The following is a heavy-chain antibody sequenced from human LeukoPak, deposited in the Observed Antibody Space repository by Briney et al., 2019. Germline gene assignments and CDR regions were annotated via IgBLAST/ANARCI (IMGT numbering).Heavy chain of an antibody. V-gene: IGHV3-48*04. CDR2: ISSSSRSK. J-gene: IGHJ4*02. Sequence: PGGSLRLSCETSGVTFSSFSLNWVRQAPGQGLEWLSYISSSSRSKYYADSVKGRFIVSTDNAKNSLYLQMDSLRAEDTALYYCASQSSGSSTRAPDFWGQGTLVTVSS. CDR1: GVTFSSFS. CDR3: ASQSSGSSTRAPDF. D-gene: IGHD1-26*01.